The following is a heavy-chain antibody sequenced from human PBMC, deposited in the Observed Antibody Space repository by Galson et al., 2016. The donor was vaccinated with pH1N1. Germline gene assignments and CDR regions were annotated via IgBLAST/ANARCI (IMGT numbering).Heavy chain of an antibody. CDR2: ISYNGHDQ. J-gene: IGHJ6*02. D-gene: IGHD3-16*01. Sequence: SLRLSCAASGFTFDTFAIHWVRQNPGKGLEWVAFISYNGHDQSYANSVKGRFTVSRDNSKNTLYLQMNSLRPDDTALYYCAREDWSYADTYYYGMDVWGQGTTVTVSS. V-gene: IGHV3-30-3*01. CDR3: AREDWSYADTYYYGMDV. CDR1: GFTFDTFA.